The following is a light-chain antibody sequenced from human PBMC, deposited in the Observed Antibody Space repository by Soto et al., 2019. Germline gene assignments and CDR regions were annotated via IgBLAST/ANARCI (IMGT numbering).Light chain of an antibody. CDR1: SSDVGSYNL. J-gene: IGLJ2*01. Sequence: QSALTQPASVSGSPGQSITISCTGTSSDVGSYNLVSWYQQHPDKAPKLMIFEDSKRPSGVSNRFSGSKSGNKASLTISGLQAEDEADYYCCSYAGSSTLIFGGGTKLTVL. V-gene: IGLV2-23*01. CDR3: CSYAGSSTLI. CDR2: EDS.